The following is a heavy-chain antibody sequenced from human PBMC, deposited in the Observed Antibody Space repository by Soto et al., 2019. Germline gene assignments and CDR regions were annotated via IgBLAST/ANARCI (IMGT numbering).Heavy chain of an antibody. Sequence: ASVKVSCKAPGDTFTSYYLNWVRQAPGQGLEWMGVINPHGGSTKYAQKLQGRVTMTTDTSTSTAYMELRSLRSDDTAVYYCARGREGASDYWGQGTLVTVSS. J-gene: IGHJ4*02. D-gene: IGHD1-26*01. CDR2: INPHGGST. V-gene: IGHV1-46*01. CDR1: GDTFTSYY. CDR3: ARGREGASDY.